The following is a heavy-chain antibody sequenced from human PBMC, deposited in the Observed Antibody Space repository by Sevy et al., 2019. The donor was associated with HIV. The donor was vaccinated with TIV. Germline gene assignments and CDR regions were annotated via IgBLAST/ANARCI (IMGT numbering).Heavy chain of an antibody. CDR1: GFSFSTYW. CDR3: VREGLGGFSYSLDC. Sequence: GGSLRLSCAASGFSFSTYWMTWVRQAPGKGLEWVATMNQDGTERDYVDSVKGGFTISRDNPKTSLFLQMNSLSAEDTGVYYCVREGLGGFSYSLDCWGQGTLVTVSS. CDR2: MNQDGTER. J-gene: IGHJ4*02. V-gene: IGHV3-7*01. D-gene: IGHD3-16*01.